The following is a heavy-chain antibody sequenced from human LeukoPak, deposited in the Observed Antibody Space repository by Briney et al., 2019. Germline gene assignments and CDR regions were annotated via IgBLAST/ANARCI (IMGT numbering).Heavy chain of an antibody. CDR2: MNPNSGST. Sequence: GASVKVSCKASGYTFTSYDINWLRQATGQGLEWMGWMNPNSGSTGYAQKLQGRVTITRNTSINTAYMELSSLRSEDTAVYYCAKDFSGSYVLPLDYWGQGALVTVSS. V-gene: IGHV1-8*03. CDR3: AKDFSGSYVLPLDY. D-gene: IGHD1-26*01. J-gene: IGHJ4*02. CDR1: GYTFTSYD.